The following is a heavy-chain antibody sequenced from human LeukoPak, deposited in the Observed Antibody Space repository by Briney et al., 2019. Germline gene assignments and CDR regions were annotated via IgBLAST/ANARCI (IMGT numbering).Heavy chain of an antibody. J-gene: IGHJ5*02. CDR2: IYSGGST. D-gene: IGHD3-22*01. Sequence: GGSLRLSCAASGFTVSSNYMSWVRQAPGKGLEWVSVIYSGGSTYYADSVKGRFTISRDNSKNTLYPQMNSLRAEDTAVYYCARDHPIYYYDSSGHYSGWFDPWGQGTLVTVSS. CDR1: GFTVSSNY. CDR3: ARDHPIYYYDSSGHYSGWFDP. V-gene: IGHV3-53*01.